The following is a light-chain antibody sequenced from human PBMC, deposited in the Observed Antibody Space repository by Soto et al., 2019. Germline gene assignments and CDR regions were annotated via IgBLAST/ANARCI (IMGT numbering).Light chain of an antibody. CDR3: QQYRSSPRT. J-gene: IGKJ1*01. V-gene: IGKV3-20*01. CDR2: GAS. Sequence: EIVLTQSPGTLSLFPGERATFSCRASQSVASSYLAWYQQKFGQAPRLLIYGASNRAAGIPVRFSGSGSGTDFTLTISRLEPEDSAVYFCQQYRSSPRTFGQGTKVEI. CDR1: QSVASSY.